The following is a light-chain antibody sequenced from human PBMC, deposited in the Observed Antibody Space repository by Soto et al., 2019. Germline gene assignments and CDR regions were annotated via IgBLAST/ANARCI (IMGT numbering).Light chain of an antibody. V-gene: IGLV1-40*01. CDR2: GNS. CDR3: QSYDSSLRGRV. CDR1: SSNIGAGYN. Sequence: QSVLTQPPSVSGAPGQRVTISCTGSSSNIGAGYNVHWYQQLPGTAPKLLIYGNSNQPSGVPERFSGFKSGTSASLAITGLQAEDEADYYGQSYDSSLRGRVFGGGTKLTVL. J-gene: IGLJ3*02.